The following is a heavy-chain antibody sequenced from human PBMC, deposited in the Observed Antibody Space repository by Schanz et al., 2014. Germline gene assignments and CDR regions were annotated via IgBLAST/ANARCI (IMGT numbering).Heavy chain of an antibody. D-gene: IGHD3-10*01. J-gene: IGHJ6*02. CDR2: LDLEDGEI. V-gene: IGHV1-24*01. Sequence: QVQLGKEGEEGKKAGAEVKVSCKVDGYTLSKLSIHWVRQAPGKGLEWMGGLDLEDGEIVYAEQLKGRVTMTEDTSTDTAYMELSSLRSQDTAVYYCATAEDASGSYGLPACGVWGQGTTVIVSS. CDR3: ATAEDASGSYGLPACGV. CDR1: GYTLSKLS.